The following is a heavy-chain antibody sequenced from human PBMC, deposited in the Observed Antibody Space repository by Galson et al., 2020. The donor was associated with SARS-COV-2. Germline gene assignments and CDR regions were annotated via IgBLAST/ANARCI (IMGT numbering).Heavy chain of an antibody. CDR3: ATGPVIVGATVGWFGP. CDR1: GYTLTELS. CDR2: FDPEDGET. D-gene: IGHD1-26*01. V-gene: IGHV1-24*01. J-gene: IGHJ5*02. Sequence: GSSVTVSCQVSGYTLTELSMHWVRQAPGKGLEWMGGFDPEDGETIYAQKFQGRVTMTEDTSTDTAYMELSSLSSEDTAVYYCATGPVIVGATVGWFGPWGQGTLVIVSS.